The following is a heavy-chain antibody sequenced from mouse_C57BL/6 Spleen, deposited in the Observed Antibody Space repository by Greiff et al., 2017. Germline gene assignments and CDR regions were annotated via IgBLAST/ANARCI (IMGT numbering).Heavy chain of an antibody. CDR2: ISSGGSYT. J-gene: IGHJ3*01. V-gene: IGHV5-6*01. CDR1: GFTFSSYG. D-gene: IGHD1-1*01. CDR3: ARPDYYGSSGWFAY. Sequence: EVQLVESGGDLVKPGGSLKLSCAASGFTFSSYGMSWVRQTPDKRLEWVATISSGGSYTYYPDSVKGRFTISRDNAKNTLYLQMSSLKSEDTAMYYCARPDYYGSSGWFAYWGQGTLVTVSA.